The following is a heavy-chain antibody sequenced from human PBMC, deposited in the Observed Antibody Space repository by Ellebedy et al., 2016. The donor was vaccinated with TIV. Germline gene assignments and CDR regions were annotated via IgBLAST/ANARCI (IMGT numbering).Heavy chain of an antibody. V-gene: IGHV3-9*01. CDR3: AKDIRYCGGDCYEVDYYYGMDV. D-gene: IGHD2-21*02. Sequence: GGSLRLXXVASGFTSADYSFDDYAMYWVRQAPGKGLEWVSSISWNSGSIAYADSVKGRFIISRDNAKNSLYLQMNSLRADDTALYYCAKDIRYCGGDCYEVDYYYGMDVWGQGTTVTVSS. CDR2: ISWNSGSI. CDR1: GFTSADYSFDDYA. J-gene: IGHJ6*02.